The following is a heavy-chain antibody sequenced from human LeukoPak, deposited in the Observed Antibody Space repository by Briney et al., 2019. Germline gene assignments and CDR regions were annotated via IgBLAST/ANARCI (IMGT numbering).Heavy chain of an antibody. CDR2: ISYDGSNK. J-gene: IGHJ3*02. Sequence: GGSLRLSCAASALTFSSYAMHWVRQAPGQGLEWVAVISYDGSNKYYADSVKGRFTISRDNSKNTLYLQMNSLRAEDTAVYYCARDPPLSGGPRFDIWGQGTMVTVSS. CDR3: ARDPPLSGGPRFDI. V-gene: IGHV3-30*04. CDR1: ALTFSSYA. D-gene: IGHD2-15*01.